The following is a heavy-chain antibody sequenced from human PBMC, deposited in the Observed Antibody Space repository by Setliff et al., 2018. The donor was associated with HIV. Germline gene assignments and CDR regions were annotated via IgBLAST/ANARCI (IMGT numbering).Heavy chain of an antibody. J-gene: IGHJ4*01. V-gene: IGHV1-3*01. CDR1: GYTFSTYS. Sequence: RASVKVSCKASGYTFSTYSLHWVRQAPGQSLEWMGWINVGKGDTKYSQAFQDRITITRDTSANTAYMELSSLRSDDTAVYFCARGALLAVFDFDHWGHGTLVTVSS. CDR3: ARGALLAVFDFDH. D-gene: IGHD3-10*01. CDR2: INVGKGDT.